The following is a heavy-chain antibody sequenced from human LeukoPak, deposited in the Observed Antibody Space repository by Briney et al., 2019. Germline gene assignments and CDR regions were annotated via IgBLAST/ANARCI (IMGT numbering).Heavy chain of an antibody. CDR1: GVSFSGYS. Sequence: KPSETLSLTCAVYGVSFSGYSWSWIRQPPGKGLEWIGEINQSGSTNYNPSLKSLVTISVDTSKNQFSLELSSVSAGATVVYCCARGIDSWGQGTPGTVSS. CDR3: ARGIDS. CDR2: INQSGST. V-gene: IGHV4-34*01. J-gene: IGHJ4*02.